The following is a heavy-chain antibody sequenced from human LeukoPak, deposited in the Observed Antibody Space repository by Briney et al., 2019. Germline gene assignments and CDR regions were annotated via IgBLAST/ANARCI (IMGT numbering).Heavy chain of an antibody. CDR1: GFPFSSHA. D-gene: IGHD4/OR15-4a*01. CDR3: ANEEVPNDY. J-gene: IGHJ4*02. Sequence: PGGSLRLSCEVSGFPFSSHAMSWVRQAPGRGLEWVSGISISSDMTYYADSVQGRFIISRDNSKNTVFLQMDSLRVEGTAAYYCANEEVPNDYWGRGTLVTVSS. CDR2: ISISSDMT. V-gene: IGHV3-23*01.